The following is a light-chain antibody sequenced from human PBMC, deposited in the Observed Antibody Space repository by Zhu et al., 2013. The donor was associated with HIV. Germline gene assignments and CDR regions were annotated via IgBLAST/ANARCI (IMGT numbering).Light chain of an antibody. J-gene: IGKJ1*01. CDR3: HQYAITPRT. Sequence: DIVMTQSPDSLAVSLGERATINCKSSQSVLQSSKNKNYLGWYQQKPGHPPKLLIYWASTRESGVPDRFSGSGSGTDFSLTITSLQAEDVAVYYCHQYAITPRTFGQGTKVEIK. CDR2: WAS. V-gene: IGKV4-1*01. CDR1: QSVLQSSKNKNY.